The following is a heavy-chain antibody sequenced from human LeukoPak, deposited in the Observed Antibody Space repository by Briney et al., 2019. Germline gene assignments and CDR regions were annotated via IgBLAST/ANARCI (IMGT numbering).Heavy chain of an antibody. CDR3: AHSPTDAYYYDSSGPRGDAFDI. CDR1: GFSLSTSGVG. V-gene: IGHV2-5*02. J-gene: IGHJ3*02. D-gene: IGHD3-22*01. Sequence: SGPTLVNPTQTLTLTCTFSGFSLSTSGVGVGWIRQPPGKALEWLALIYWDDDKRYSPSLKSRLTITKDTSKNQVVLTMTNMDPVDTATYYCAHSPTDAYYYDSSGPRGDAFDIWGQGTMVTVSS. CDR2: IYWDDDK.